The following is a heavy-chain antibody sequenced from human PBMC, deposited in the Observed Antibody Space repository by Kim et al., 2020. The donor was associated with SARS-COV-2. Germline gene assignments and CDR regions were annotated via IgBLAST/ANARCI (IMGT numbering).Heavy chain of an antibody. CDR3: AKDGRYYYDSSDYSRGWFDP. J-gene: IGHJ5*02. CDR2: ISGSGGST. Sequence: GGSLRLSCAASGFTFNTYAMSWVRQAPGKGLEWVSTISGSGGSTYYADSVKGRFTIPRDNSKNTLYLQMNSLRAEDTSVYFCAKDGRYYYDSSDYSRGWFDPWGQGTLVTVSS. CDR1: GFTFNTYA. D-gene: IGHD3-22*01. V-gene: IGHV3-23*01.